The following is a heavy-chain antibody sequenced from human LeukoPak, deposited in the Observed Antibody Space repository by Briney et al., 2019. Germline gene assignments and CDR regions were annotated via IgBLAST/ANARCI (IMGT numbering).Heavy chain of an antibody. Sequence: GGSLRLFCAASGFTFSSYAMSWVRQAPGRGLEGVSAISGSGGSTYYAASVGGRFTISSDNSKNTLYLQMNSRIAEDEAVNYCANVHSRVVTKTGPIDYWGQGTLVTVSS. CDR3: ANVHSRVVTKTGPIDY. D-gene: IGHD2-21*02. CDR2: ISGSGGST. V-gene: IGHV3-23*01. CDR1: GFTFSSYA. J-gene: IGHJ4*02.